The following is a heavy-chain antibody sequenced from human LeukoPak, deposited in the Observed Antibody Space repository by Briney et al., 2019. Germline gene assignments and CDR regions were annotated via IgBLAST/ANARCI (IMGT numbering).Heavy chain of an antibody. J-gene: IGHJ4*01. CDR3: AKQVSGQWLTPDSG. Sequence: GASVKVSCKASGGTFSSYAISWVRQAPGQGLEWMGGIIPIFGTANYTQKFQGRVTITADKSTSTAYMELSSLRSEDTAVYYCAKQVSGQWLTPDSGWGQGTLVTVSS. V-gene: IGHV1-69*06. CDR1: GGTFSSYA. D-gene: IGHD6-19*01. CDR2: IIPIFGTA.